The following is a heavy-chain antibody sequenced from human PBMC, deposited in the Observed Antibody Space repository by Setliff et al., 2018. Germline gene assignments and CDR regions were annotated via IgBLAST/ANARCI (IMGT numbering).Heavy chain of an antibody. CDR3: ARGRIQLWKYYFDY. D-gene: IGHD5-18*01. J-gene: IGHJ4*02. CDR1: GYSISSGYY. CDR2: IYHSGST. Sequence: SETLSLTCAVSGYSISSGYYWGWIRQPPGKGLEWIGSIYHSGSTYYNPSLKSRVTISVDTSKNQFSLKLSSVTAADTAVYYCARGRIQLWKYYFDYWGQGTLVTVSS. V-gene: IGHV4-38-2*01.